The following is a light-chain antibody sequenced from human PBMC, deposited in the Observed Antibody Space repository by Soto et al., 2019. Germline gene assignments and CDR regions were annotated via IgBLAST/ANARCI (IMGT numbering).Light chain of an antibody. Sequence: EIVLTQSPGTLSLSPGERATLSCRASQSMSSNYLAWCQQKPGQAPRLLIYAASSRATGIPDRFSGSGSGTDFTLTISRLEPEDFAVYYCQQYGNSPWTFGQGTKVEI. CDR1: QSMSSNY. V-gene: IGKV3-20*01. CDR2: AAS. J-gene: IGKJ1*01. CDR3: QQYGNSPWT.